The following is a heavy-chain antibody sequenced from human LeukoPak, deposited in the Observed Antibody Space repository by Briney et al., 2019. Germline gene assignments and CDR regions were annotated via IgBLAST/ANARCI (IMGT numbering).Heavy chain of an antibody. V-gene: IGHV3-23*01. J-gene: IGHJ6*02. Sequence: GGSLRLSCAASGFGFSSYAMSWVRQAPGKGLEWVSCISGGGTTYDADSVKGRFTISRDNAKNSLYLQMNSLRAEDTAVYYCAREWGYYGLDVWGQGTTVTVSS. CDR1: GFGFSSYA. D-gene: IGHD1-26*01. CDR2: ISGGGTT. CDR3: AREWGYYGLDV.